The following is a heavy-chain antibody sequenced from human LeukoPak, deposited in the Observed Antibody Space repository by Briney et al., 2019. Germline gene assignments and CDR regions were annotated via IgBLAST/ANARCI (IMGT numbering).Heavy chain of an antibody. CDR3: ASPYGSGSYYY. CDR2: IYYSGST. J-gene: IGHJ4*02. Sequence: SETLSLTCTVSGDXINSRSYYWDWIRQPPGKGLEWIGSIYYSGSTYYNPSLKSRVTISVDTSKNQFSLKLSSVTAADTAVYYCASPYGSGSYYYWGQGTLVTVSS. V-gene: IGHV4-39*01. D-gene: IGHD3-10*01. CDR1: GDXINSRSYY.